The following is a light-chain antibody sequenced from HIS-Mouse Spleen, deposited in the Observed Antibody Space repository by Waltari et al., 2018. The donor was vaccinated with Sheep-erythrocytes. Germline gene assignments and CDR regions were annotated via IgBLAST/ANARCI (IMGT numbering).Light chain of an antibody. J-gene: IGLJ3*02. Sequence: SYELTQPPSVSVSPGQTARITCSGDALPKQYAYWYQQKQGQAPVLVIYKDSERPSGIPERFSCSSSGTTVTLTISGVQAEDEADYYCQSADSSGTWVFGGGTKLTVL. CDR3: QSADSSGTWV. V-gene: IGLV3-25*03. CDR2: KDS. CDR1: ALPKQY.